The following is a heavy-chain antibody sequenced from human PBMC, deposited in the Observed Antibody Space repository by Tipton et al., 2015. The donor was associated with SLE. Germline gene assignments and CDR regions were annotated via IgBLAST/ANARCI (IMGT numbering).Heavy chain of an antibody. CDR2: IYYTGSS. V-gene: IGHV4-39*07. CDR3: ARHWGAYENPYYFDY. J-gene: IGHJ4*02. D-gene: IGHD3-16*01. CDR1: GDSISSGTYY. Sequence: TLSLTCTVSGDSISSGTYYWGWIRQPPGKGLGWIGNIYYTGSSYYNPSLKSRVTISVDTSQNQFSLKLRSVSAADTAVYYCARHWGAYENPYYFDYWGQGTLVNVSP.